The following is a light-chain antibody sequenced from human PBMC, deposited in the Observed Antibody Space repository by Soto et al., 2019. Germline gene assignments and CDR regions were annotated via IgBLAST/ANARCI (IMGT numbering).Light chain of an antibody. CDR3: AAWDDSLNVWV. J-gene: IGLJ3*02. CDR2: SNN. Sequence: QALVTQPPSASGTPGQRVTISCSGSSSNIGSNTVNWYQQLPGTAPKLLIYSNNQRPSGVPDRFSGSKSGTSASLAISGLQSEDEADYYCAAWDDSLNVWVFGGGTKVTVL. CDR1: SSNIGSNT. V-gene: IGLV1-44*01.